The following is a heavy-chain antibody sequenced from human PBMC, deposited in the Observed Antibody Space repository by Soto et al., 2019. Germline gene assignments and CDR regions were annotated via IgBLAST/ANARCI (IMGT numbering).Heavy chain of an antibody. Sequence: QVQLVQSGAEVKKPGSSVRVSCKASGGTFNNNAISWVRQAPGQGPEWLGGIIPLFGTTNYAQKFQGRVTITADESTSTAYMELSSLRSEDTAKYYCARETIVAKTNDYYYYGMDVWGQGTTVTVSS. J-gene: IGHJ6*02. CDR3: ARETIVAKTNDYYYYGMDV. CDR2: IIPLFGTT. CDR1: GGTFNNNA. V-gene: IGHV1-69*01. D-gene: IGHD5-12*01.